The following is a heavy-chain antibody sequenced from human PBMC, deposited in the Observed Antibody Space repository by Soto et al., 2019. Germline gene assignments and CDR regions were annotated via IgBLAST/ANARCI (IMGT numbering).Heavy chain of an antibody. CDR3: ARFYYASGSLIVRAPDY. CDR1: GGSISTGGYY. V-gene: IGHV4-31*03. Sequence: QVQLQESGPGLVKPSQTLSLTCTVSGGSISTGGYYWSWIRQHPGKGLEWIGYIYYSGSAYYNPSLQSRLTMSVDTSKNQFSRKLNSVTAADTAVYYCARFYYASGSLIVRAPDYWGQGTLVTVSS. CDR2: IYYSGSA. D-gene: IGHD3-10*01. J-gene: IGHJ4*02.